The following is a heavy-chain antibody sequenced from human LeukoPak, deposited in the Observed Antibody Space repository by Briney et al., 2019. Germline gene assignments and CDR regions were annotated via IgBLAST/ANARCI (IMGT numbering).Heavy chain of an antibody. CDR1: GFTFSSYE. CDR2: ISSSGSTI. V-gene: IGHV3-48*03. CDR3: ARDYHFKIDY. Sequence: HAGGSLRLSCAASGFTFSSYEMNWVRQAPGKGLEWVSYISSSGSTIYYADSVKGRFTISRDNAKNTLYLQMNSLRAEDTAVYYCARDYHFKIDYWGQGTLVTVSS. J-gene: IGHJ4*02.